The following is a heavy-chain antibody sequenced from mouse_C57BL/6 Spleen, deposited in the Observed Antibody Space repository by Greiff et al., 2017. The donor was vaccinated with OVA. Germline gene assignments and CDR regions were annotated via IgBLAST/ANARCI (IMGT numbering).Heavy chain of an antibody. CDR2: FYPGDGDT. D-gene: IGHD1-1*01. CDR3: ARESFTGLFDY. CDR1: GYAFSSSW. Sequence: QVQLQQSGPELVKPGASVKISCKASGYAFSSSWMNWVKQRPGKGLEWIGRFYPGDGDTNYNGKFKGKATLTADKSSSTVYMQLSSLTSEDSAVYFCARESFTGLFDYWGQGTTLTVSS. J-gene: IGHJ2*01. V-gene: IGHV1-82*01.